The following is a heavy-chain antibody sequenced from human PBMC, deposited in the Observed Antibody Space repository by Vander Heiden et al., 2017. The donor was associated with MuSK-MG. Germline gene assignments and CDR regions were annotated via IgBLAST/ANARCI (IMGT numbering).Heavy chain of an antibody. D-gene: IGHD2-2*01. CDR2: ISSNGGST. Sequence: EVQLVESGGGLVQPGGSLRLSCSASGFTFSSYAMHWVRQAPGKGLEYVSAISSNGGSTYYADSVKGRFTISRDNSKNTLYLQMSSLRAEDTAVYYCVKDIPTDDCSSTSCYVSYGMDVWGQGTTVTVSS. CDR1: GFTFSSYA. CDR3: VKDIPTDDCSSTSCYVSYGMDV. J-gene: IGHJ6*02. V-gene: IGHV3-64D*06.